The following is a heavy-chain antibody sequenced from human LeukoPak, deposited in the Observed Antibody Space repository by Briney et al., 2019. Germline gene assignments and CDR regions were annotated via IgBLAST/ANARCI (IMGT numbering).Heavy chain of an antibody. V-gene: IGHV3-30*03. D-gene: IGHD2-15*01. J-gene: IGHJ5*02. CDR3: ASQSPRYCSGGSCYSGP. CDR1: GFTFSSYG. CDR2: ISYDGSNK. Sequence: GGSLRLSCAASGFTFSSYGMHWVRQAPGKGLEWVAVISYDGSNKYYADSVKGRFTISRDNSKNTLYLQMNSLRAEDTAVYYCASQSPRYCSGGSCYSGPWGQGTLVTVSS.